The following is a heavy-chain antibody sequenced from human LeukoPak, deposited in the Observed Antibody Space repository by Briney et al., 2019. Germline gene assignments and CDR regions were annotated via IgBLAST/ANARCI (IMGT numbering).Heavy chain of an antibody. J-gene: IGHJ4*02. CDR3: AKKSLTRGGIAVADTPYYFDY. CDR1: GFTFSSYA. CDR2: ISGSGGST. Sequence: GGSLRLSCAASGFTFSSYAMSWVRQAPGKGLEWVSAISGSGGSTYYADSVKGRFTISRDNSKNTLYLQMNSLRAEDTAVYYCAKKSLTRGGIAVADTPYYFDYWGQGTLVTVSS. D-gene: IGHD6-19*01. V-gene: IGHV3-23*01.